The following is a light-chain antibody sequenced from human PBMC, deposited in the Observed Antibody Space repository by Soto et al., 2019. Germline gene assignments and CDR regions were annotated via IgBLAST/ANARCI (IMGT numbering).Light chain of an antibody. V-gene: IGKV1-39*01. CDR2: GAF. CDR3: QQTYTAVS. Sequence: DIQMTQSPSSLSASVGDRVTITCRAGQFISKYLNGYQQKPGKAPKLLIFGAFNLEGGVPSRFSGSGSGTVFTLTISGLLPDDFATYICQQTYTAVSFGPGTTVEI. CDR1: QFISKY. J-gene: IGKJ3*01.